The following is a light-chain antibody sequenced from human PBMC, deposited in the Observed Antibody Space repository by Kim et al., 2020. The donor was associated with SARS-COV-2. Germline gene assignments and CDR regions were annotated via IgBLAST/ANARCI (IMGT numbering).Light chain of an antibody. J-gene: IGKJ2*01. Sequence: SASPGDRVTITCRAGQDIGRYLAWYQQKPGEAPKVLIHTASTLQSGAPSRFSGSGSGTDFALTISSLQPEDSATYFFQQLNTYPYTFGQGTKLEI. CDR2: TAS. V-gene: IGKV1-9*01. CDR3: QQLNTYPYT. CDR1: QDIGRY.